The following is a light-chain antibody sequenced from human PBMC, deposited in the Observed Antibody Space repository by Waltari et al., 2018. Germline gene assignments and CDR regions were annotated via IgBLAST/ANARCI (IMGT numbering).Light chain of an antibody. CDR3: QAWDRDGAV. Sequence: SYEVIQPPSVSVSPGQTATITCSGDKLGGRPTSWYQQRPGQYPVLLIYQSSRRSYGLPEPFSGSHSGNTATLTISGTQTVDEADYYCQAWDRDGAVFGDGTKLTVL. CDR2: QSS. V-gene: IGLV3-1*01. CDR1: KLGGRP. J-gene: IGLJ2*01.